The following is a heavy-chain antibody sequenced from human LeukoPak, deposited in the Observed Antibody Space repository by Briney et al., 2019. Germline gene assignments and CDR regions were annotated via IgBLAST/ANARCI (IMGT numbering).Heavy chain of an antibody. CDR1: GFAFSAYW. J-gene: IGHJ4*02. V-gene: IGHV3-74*01. D-gene: IGHD3-16*01. CDR2: INEDATTI. Sequence: GWALRLSCAASGFAFSAYWMHWVRQAPGKGLEWVSRINEDATTITYADSVKGRFIISRDNSKKSLYLQMNNLRAEDTAVYYCVRDLILVWTPGDDFDFWGQGTLVIVPS. CDR3: VRDLILVWTPGDDFDF.